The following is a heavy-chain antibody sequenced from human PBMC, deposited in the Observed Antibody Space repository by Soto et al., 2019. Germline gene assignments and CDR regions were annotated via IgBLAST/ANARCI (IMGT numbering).Heavy chain of an antibody. V-gene: IGHV3-23*01. CDR3: AKGGYHCSDSNCYF. CDR2: ITGSGGST. CDR1: GFTFSSYT. J-gene: IGHJ4*02. D-gene: IGHD2-2*01. Sequence: EVRLLESGGVLVQPGGSLRLSCTASGFTFSSYTMNWVRQAPGKGLEWVSSITGSGGSTYYADSVKDLFTISRDNSKDTLYLQMHGLRADDMAVYYCAKGGYHCSDSNCYFWGQGTQVPVSS.